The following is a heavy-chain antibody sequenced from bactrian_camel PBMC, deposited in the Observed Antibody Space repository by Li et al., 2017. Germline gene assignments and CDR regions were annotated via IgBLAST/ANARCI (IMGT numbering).Heavy chain of an antibody. D-gene: IGHD2*01. CDR3: AAGRYYGVGTCRYRVDY. CDR1: GSDGCTGD. V-gene: IGHV3S53*01. Sequence: QLVESGGGSVQAGGSLTLSCAASGSDGCTGDMGWYRQAPGKVRRFVSVIDRRGSSDYTDSVKGRFTIFRDNAENTVYLQMGSLKPEDTATYYCAAGRYYGVGTCRYRVDYWGQGTQVTVS. CDR2: IDRRGSS. J-gene: IGHJ4*01.